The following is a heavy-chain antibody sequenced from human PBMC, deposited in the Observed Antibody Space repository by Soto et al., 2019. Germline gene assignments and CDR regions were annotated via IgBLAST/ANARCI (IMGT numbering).Heavy chain of an antibody. CDR1: GASIITDNYF. J-gene: IGHJ4*02. V-gene: IGHV4-39*01. CDR2: ISYSGRT. D-gene: IGHD4-17*01. Sequence: PSETLSLTCTVSGASIITDNYFWVWIRQSPRRGLELIGSISYSGRTYDNPSLQSRITTSIDASKNQFSLKLTSVTTADTAVYYCARRRASDYGGNHNPYYFDLWGQGALVTVSS. CDR3: ARRRASDYGGNHNPYYFDL.